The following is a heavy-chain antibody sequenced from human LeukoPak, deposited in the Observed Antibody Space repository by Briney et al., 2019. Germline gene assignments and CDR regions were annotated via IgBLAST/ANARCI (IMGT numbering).Heavy chain of an antibody. CDR3: ARDSYDYVWGSYRLFDY. J-gene: IGHJ4*02. CDR1: GFTFSSYE. V-gene: IGHV3-48*03. CDR2: ISSSGSTI. Sequence: PGGSLRLSCAASGFTFSSYEMNWVRQAPGKGLEWVSYISSSGSTIYYADSVKGRFTISKDNAKNSLYLQMNSLRAEDTAVYYCARDSYDYVWGSYRLFDYWGQGTLVTVSS. D-gene: IGHD3-16*02.